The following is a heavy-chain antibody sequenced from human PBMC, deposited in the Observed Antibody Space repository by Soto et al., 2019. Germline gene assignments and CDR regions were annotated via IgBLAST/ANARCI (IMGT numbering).Heavy chain of an antibody. J-gene: IGHJ6*02. CDR1: GGTFSSYA. D-gene: IGHD5-18*01. Sequence: QVQLVQSGAEVKKPGSSVRVSCKASGGTFSSYAISWVRQAPGQGREWMGGIIPIFGTANYAQKFQGRVTITADESTSTAYMELSSLRSEDTAVYYCARPRYSYGSYYDYYCMDVWGQGTTVTVSS. CDR2: IIPIFGTA. V-gene: IGHV1-69*01. CDR3: ARPRYSYGSYYDYYCMDV.